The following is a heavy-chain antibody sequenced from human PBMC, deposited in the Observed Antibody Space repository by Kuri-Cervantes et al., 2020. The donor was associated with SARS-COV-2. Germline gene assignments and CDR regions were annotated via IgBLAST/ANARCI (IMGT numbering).Heavy chain of an antibody. V-gene: IGHV1-69*13. CDR1: GGTFSSYA. J-gene: IGHJ6*02. CDR3: ARDREKGYDFWSGYYTYYYYGMDA. Sequence: SVKVSCKAPGGTFSSYAISWVRQAPGQGLGWMGGIIPIFGTANYAQKFQGRVMITADESTSTAYMELSSLRSEDTAVYYCARDREKGYDFWSGYYTYYYYGMDAWGQGTTVTVSS. D-gene: IGHD3-3*01. CDR2: IIPIFGTA.